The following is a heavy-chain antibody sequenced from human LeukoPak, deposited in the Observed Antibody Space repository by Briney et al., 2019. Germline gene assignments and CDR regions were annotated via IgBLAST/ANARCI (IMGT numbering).Heavy chain of an antibody. J-gene: IGHJ5*02. Sequence: SVTVSCTASGGTFSSYAISWVRQAPGQGLEWMGGIIPIFSTANYAQKFQGRDTITTDESTSTAYLELSSLRSEDTAVYYCAHHVLAPTLPGNIGFDPWGQGTLVTVSS. CDR1: GGTFSSYA. D-gene: IGHD3-3*02. V-gene: IGHV1-69*05. CDR2: IIPIFSTA. CDR3: AHHVLAPTLPGNIGFDP.